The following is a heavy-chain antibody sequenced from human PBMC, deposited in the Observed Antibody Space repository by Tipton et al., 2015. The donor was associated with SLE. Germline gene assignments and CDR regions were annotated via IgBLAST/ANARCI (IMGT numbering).Heavy chain of an antibody. J-gene: IGHJ3*02. CDR3: ARESSYGAFDI. Sequence: TLSLTCTVSGGSISSYYWSWIRQPPGKGLEWIGYIYYSGSTNYNPSLKSRVTISVDTSKNQFSLKLSSVTAAGTAVYYCARESSYGAFDIWGQGTMVTVSS. CDR1: GGSISSYY. CDR2: IYYSGST. V-gene: IGHV4-59*01. D-gene: IGHD5-18*01.